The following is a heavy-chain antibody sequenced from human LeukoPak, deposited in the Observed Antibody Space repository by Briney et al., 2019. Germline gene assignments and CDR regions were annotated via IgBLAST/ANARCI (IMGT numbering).Heavy chain of an antibody. J-gene: IGHJ4*02. CDR2: FSGGGGST. CDR3: AKDLHNNGYYFWYFGY. CDR1: GFTFSDYY. V-gene: IGHV3-23*01. D-gene: IGHD3-22*01. Sequence: GGSLRLSCAASGFTFSDYYMSWIRQAPGKGLQWVSAFSGGGGSTYYADSVRGRFTISRDNSKNTLYLQMNSLRAEDTAVYYCAKDLHNNGYYFWYFGYWGQGTLVTVSS.